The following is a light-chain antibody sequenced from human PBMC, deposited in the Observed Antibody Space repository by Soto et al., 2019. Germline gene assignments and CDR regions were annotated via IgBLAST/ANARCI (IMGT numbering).Light chain of an antibody. Sequence: EIVLTQSPGTLSLSPGERATLSCRASQSVSSNQLAWYQQKPGQAPRLLMYGASSRATGIPGRFSGSGSGTDFTLTISRLGPEDLAVYYCQQYAISWTFGQGTKVEIK. CDR2: GAS. J-gene: IGKJ1*01. CDR1: QSVSSNQ. V-gene: IGKV3-20*01. CDR3: QQYAISWT.